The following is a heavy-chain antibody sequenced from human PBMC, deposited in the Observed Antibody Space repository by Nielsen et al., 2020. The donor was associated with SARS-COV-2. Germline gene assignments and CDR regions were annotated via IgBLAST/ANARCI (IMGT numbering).Heavy chain of an antibody. V-gene: IGHV3-15*01. J-gene: IGHJ6*02. CDR3: STGGVAAVGTYYYYYGMDV. D-gene: IGHD6-13*01. CDR2: IKAKTDGEIT. Sequence: GGSLTLSCVASGFTFRNAWMTWVRQAPWKGLEWVGRIKAKTDGEITVYAAPVQGRFTISRDDSEMTLYLQMDSLEIEDTGVYYCSTGGVAAVGTYYYYYGMDVWGQGTTVAVSS. CDR1: GFTFRNAW.